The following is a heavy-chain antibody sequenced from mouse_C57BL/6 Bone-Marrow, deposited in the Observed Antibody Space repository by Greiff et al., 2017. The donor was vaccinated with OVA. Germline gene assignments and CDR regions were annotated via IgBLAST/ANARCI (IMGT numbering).Heavy chain of an antibody. CDR2: ILPGSGST. V-gene: IGHV1-9*01. D-gene: IGHD4-1*01. CDR3: AEDLGRDYCDY. J-gene: IGHJ2*01. Sequence: VKLMESGAELMKPGASVKLSCKATGYTFTGYWIEWVKQRPGHGLEWIGEILPGSGSTNYNEKFKGKATFTVDKSSNTAYMQLSSLTTEDTAIYSCAEDLGRDYCDYWGQGTTLTVSS. CDR1: GYTFTGYW.